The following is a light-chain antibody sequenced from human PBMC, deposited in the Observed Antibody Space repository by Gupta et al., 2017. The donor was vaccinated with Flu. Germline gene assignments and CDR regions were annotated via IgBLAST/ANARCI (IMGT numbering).Light chain of an antibody. CDR3: QETHSAWT. Sequence: VGDRVSITCRASQNIRKYIMWDQQKPGQAPNLLIYDASNLRGGVPARFNSSGSVTDFTLTISGLQPNDSATYYCQETHSAWTFGQGTKVEIK. V-gene: IGKV1-39*01. J-gene: IGKJ1*01. CDR2: DAS. CDR1: QNIRKY.